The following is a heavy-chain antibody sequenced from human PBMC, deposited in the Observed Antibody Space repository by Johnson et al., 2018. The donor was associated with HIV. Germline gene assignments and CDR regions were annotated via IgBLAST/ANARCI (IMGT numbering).Heavy chain of an antibody. CDR2: NRSDGGNK. J-gene: IGHJ3*02. CDR3: ARESYGGNSGAFDI. V-gene: IGHV3-66*02. CDR1: GVTVSSNY. D-gene: IGHD4-23*01. Sequence: VQLVESGGGVVRPGGSLRLSCAASGVTVSSNYMTWVRQAPGKGLVWVSRNRSDGGNKTYADSVQGRFTIYSDNSKNTLNLQMNSLSAEDTAVYYCARESYGGNSGAFDIWGQWTMVTVSS.